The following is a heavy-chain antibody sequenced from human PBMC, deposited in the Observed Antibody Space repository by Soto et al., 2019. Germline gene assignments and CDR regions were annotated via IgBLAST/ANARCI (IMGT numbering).Heavy chain of an antibody. CDR2: IWYDGSNK. J-gene: IGHJ5*02. V-gene: IGHV3-33*01. CDR1: GSTFSSYG. Sequence: GGSLRLSCAACGSTFSSYGMHWVRQAPGKGLEWVAVIWYDGSNKYYADSVKGRFTISRDNSKNTLYLQMNSLRAEDTAVYYCARGALSGGSYYNWFDPWGQGTLVTVSS. D-gene: IGHD1-26*01. CDR3: ARGALSGGSYYNWFDP.